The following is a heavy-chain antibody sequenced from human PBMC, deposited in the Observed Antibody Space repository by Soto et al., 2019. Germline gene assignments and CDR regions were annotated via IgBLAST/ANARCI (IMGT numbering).Heavy chain of an antibody. D-gene: IGHD3-10*01. CDR2: IYWDDDK. CDR1: GFLLSTSGVG. J-gene: IGHJ1*01. V-gene: IGHV2-5*02. Sequence: QITLKESGPTLVKPTQTLTLTCTFSGFLLSTSGVGVGWIRQPPGKALEWLALIYWDDDKRYSPSLKSRLTITKDTSKNPGVLTMTNMDPVDTATYYCAHTPEGASRVRGTGRYFQHWGQGTLVTVSS. CDR3: AHTPEGASRVRGTGRYFQH.